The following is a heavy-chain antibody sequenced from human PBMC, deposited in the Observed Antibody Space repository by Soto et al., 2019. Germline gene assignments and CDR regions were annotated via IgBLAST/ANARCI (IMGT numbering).Heavy chain of an antibody. CDR1: GYTFTSYA. J-gene: IGHJ6*02. Sequence: GASVKVSCKASGYTFTSYAMNWVRQAPGQGLEWMGWINTNTGNPTYAQGFTGRFVFSLDTSVSTAYLQICSLKAEDTAVYYCARDLRIAAAGIGPAGLLYYYYYGMDVWGQGTTVTVSS. CDR3: ARDLRIAAAGIGPAGLLYYYYYGMDV. V-gene: IGHV7-4-1*01. D-gene: IGHD6-13*01. CDR2: INTNTGNP.